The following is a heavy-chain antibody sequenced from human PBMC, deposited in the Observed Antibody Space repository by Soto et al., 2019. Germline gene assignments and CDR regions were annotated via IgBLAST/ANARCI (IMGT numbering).Heavy chain of an antibody. CDR2: INAGNGNT. J-gene: IGHJ5*02. CDR3: ASPYDSSGFYWFDP. Sequence: QVQLVQSGAEVKKPGASVKVSCKASGYTFTSYAMHWVRQAPGQRLEWMGWINAGNGNTKYSQKFQGRVTITRDTSASTADMELSSLRSEDTAVYYCASPYDSSGFYWFDPWGQGTLVTVSS. CDR1: GYTFTSYA. D-gene: IGHD3-22*01. V-gene: IGHV1-3*01.